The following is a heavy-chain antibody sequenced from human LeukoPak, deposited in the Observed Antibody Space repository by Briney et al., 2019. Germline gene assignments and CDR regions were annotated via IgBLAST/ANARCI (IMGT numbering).Heavy chain of an antibody. D-gene: IGHD3-16*02. Sequence: PGGSLRLSCAASGFTFSSYAMSWVRQAPGKGLEWVSAISGSGGSTYYADSVKGRFTISRDNSKNTLYLQMNRLRAEDTAVYYCARSYVWGSYRGNWYFDLWGRGTLVTVSS. CDR1: GFTFSSYA. CDR3: ARSYVWGSYRGNWYFDL. CDR2: ISGSGGST. V-gene: IGHV3-23*01. J-gene: IGHJ2*01.